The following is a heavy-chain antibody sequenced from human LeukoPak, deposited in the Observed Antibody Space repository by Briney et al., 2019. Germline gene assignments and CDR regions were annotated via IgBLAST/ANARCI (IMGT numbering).Heavy chain of an antibody. CDR1: GGSISSDDYY. Sequence: SETLSLTCTVSGGSISSDDYYWTWIRQPAGKGLEWIGRIYPSGSTYYNPSLKSRVTISLDKSKNQVSLKLNSVTAADTAVYYCARALGAFDIWGQGTMVTVSS. J-gene: IGHJ3*02. V-gene: IGHV4-61*02. CDR2: IYPSGST. CDR3: ARALGAFDI.